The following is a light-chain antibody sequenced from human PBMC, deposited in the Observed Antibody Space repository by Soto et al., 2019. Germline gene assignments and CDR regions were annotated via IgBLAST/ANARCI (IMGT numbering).Light chain of an antibody. CDR3: AAWDDSLNGFV. Sequence: QSFLTQPPSASGAPGQRVTISCSGSSSNIGSNTVNWYQQLPGTAPKLLIYTNNQRPSGVRDRFSGSRSGTSASLAISGLQSEDEADYYCAAWDDSLNGFVFGTGTKVTVL. CDR2: TNN. J-gene: IGLJ1*01. CDR1: SSNIGSNT. V-gene: IGLV1-44*01.